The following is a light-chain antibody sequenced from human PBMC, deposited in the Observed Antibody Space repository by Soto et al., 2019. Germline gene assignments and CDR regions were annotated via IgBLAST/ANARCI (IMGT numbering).Light chain of an antibody. Sequence: IVLTQSPGTLSLSPGERATLSCRASQSVSSYYLAWYQQKPGQAPRLLIYAASSRATGIPDRFSGGGSGTDFTLTISRLEPEDFAVYYCQQCGSSPWTFGQGTKVDI. CDR3: QQCGSSPWT. V-gene: IGKV3-20*01. J-gene: IGKJ1*01. CDR2: AAS. CDR1: QSVSSYY.